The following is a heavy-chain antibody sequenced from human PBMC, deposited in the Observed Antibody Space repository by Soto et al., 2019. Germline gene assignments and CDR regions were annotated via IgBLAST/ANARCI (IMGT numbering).Heavy chain of an antibody. CDR2: INAGNGNT. J-gene: IGHJ5*02. V-gene: IGHV1-3*01. Sequence: ASVKVSCKASGYTFTSYAMHWVRQAPGQRLEWMGWINAGNGNTKYSQKFQGRVTITRDTSASTAYMELSSLRSEDTAVYYCARVDIFRGWFDPWGQGTLLTVSS. CDR1: GYTFTSYA. CDR3: ARVDIFRGWFDP. D-gene: IGHD2-15*01.